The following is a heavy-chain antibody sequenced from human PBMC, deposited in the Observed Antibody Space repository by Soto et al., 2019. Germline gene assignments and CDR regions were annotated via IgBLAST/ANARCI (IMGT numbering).Heavy chain of an antibody. CDR2: MSHSGTST. J-gene: IGHJ4*02. D-gene: IGHD3-10*01. V-gene: IGHV3-23*01. CDR1: GFDFSTFA. Sequence: EVRLLESGGGLVQPGGSLRLSCAVSGFDFSTFAVSWVRQAPGKGLEWISAMSHSGTSTYYIDSVKGRFTITTDMSKNTLSLQMNSLRAEDTAVYYCAKSATMATSYIDFWGQGTLVAVSS. CDR3: AKSATMATSYIDF.